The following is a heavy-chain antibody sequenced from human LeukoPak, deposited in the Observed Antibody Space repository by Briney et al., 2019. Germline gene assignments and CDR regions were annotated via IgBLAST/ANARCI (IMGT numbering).Heavy chain of an antibody. V-gene: IGHV1-69*13. J-gene: IGHJ6*03. CDR2: IIPIFGTA. Sequence: SVKVSCKASGGTFSSYAISWVRQAPGQGLEWMGGIIPIFGTANYAQKFQGRVTITADESTSTAYMELSSLRSEDTAVYYCARGGYCSGGSCGVIYYYMDVWGKGTTVTVTS. D-gene: IGHD2-15*01. CDR1: GGTFSSYA. CDR3: ARGGYCSGGSCGVIYYYMDV.